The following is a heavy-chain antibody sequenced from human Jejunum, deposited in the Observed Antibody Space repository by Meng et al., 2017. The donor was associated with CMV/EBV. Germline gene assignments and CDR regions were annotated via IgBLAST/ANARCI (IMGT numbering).Heavy chain of an antibody. CDR2: IKQDGSET. J-gene: IGHJ1*01. Sequence: SGFTLSSYWMTWVRQAPGKGLEWVANIKQDGSETYYLDSAKGRFTISRDNARNSLYLQMNSLRPEDTALYYCARPFTGVPGTWYFQNWGQGTLVTVSS. D-gene: IGHD6-19*01. CDR1: GFTLSSYW. CDR3: ARPFTGVPGTWYFQN. V-gene: IGHV3-7*01.